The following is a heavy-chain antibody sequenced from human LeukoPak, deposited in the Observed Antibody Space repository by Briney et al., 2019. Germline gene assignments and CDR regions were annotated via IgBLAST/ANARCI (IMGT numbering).Heavy chain of an antibody. Sequence: SETLSLTCTVSGGSISSHYWSWIRQPPGKGLEWIGYIYNSGSTNYNPSLKSRVTISLDTSKNQFSLKLTSVTAADTAVDFCARDDYGVFDAFDVWGQGTVVTVSS. J-gene: IGHJ3*01. V-gene: IGHV4-59*08. CDR3: ARDDYGVFDAFDV. CDR1: GGSISSHY. CDR2: IYNSGST. D-gene: IGHD3-16*01.